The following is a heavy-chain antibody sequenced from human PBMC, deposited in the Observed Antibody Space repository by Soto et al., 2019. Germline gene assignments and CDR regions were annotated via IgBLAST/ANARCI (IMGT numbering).Heavy chain of an antibody. CDR2: IYSSGNT. CDR3: ARGQRFSGWFDP. CDR1: GGTISGYY. V-gene: IGHV4-4*07. D-gene: IGHD3-3*01. Sequence: PSETLSLTCSVSGGTISGYYWTWIRQPAGKGLEWIGRIYSSGNTKYNPSLQSRVTMSLDTSNNQCSLRLTSVTAADTAVYYCARGQRFSGWFDPWGQGTLVTVSS. J-gene: IGHJ5*02.